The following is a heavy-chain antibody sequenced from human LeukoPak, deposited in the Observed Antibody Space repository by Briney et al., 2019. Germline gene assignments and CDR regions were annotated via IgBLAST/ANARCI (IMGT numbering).Heavy chain of an antibody. J-gene: IGHJ4*02. D-gene: IGHD2/OR15-2a*01. Sequence: GRSLRLSCVVSGYSLSSNMMTWVRQAPGKGLEWVATILPGVRQSYRVDSVKGRFTTSSDTAKNSLCMQMTSLRAEDTAVYYNSTDGYWGQGTLVTVTS. CDR1: GYSLSSNM. CDR2: ILPGVRQS. CDR3: STDGY. V-gene: IGHV3-7*01.